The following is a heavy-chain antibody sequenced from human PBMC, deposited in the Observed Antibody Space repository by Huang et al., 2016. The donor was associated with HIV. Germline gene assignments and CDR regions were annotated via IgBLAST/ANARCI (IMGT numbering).Heavy chain of an antibody. CDR3: ATKTAAMDI. Sequence: VESGGRLVQPGGSIIVSCVGSTFRFGAYWMSWVRQSPGKGLEGVANIKQDESEKYYVDSVKGRFNISRDNAKKVLFLEMNNVRVEDTATYYCATKTAAMDIWGQGTTVTVS. V-gene: IGHV3-7*01. J-gene: IGHJ6*02. CDR1: TFRFGAYW. D-gene: IGHD1-7*01. CDR2: IKQDESEK.